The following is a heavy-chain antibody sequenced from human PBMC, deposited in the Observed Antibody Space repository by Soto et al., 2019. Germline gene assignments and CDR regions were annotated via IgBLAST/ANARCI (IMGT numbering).Heavy chain of an antibody. CDR1: GYTFTSYD. Sequence: ASVKVSCKASGYTFTSYDINWVRQATGQGLEWMGWMNPNSGNTGYAQKFQGRVTMTRNTSISTAYMELSSLRSEDTAVYYCATVAANYYDSSGYYDYWGQGTLVTVS. J-gene: IGHJ4*02. CDR2: MNPNSGNT. V-gene: IGHV1-8*01. D-gene: IGHD3-22*01. CDR3: ATVAANYYDSSGYYDY.